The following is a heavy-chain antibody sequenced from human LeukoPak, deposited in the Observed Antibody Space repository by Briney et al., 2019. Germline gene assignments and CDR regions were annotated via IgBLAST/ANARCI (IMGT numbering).Heavy chain of an antibody. V-gene: IGHV4-61*02. CDR2: IYTSGNT. D-gene: IGHD1-26*01. Sequence: PSETLSLTCTVSGGSISSGSYYWKSIRQPAGKGLEWIGRIYTSGNTNYNPSLKSRVTISVDTSKNQFSLRLSSVTAADTAVYYCARDVGTTQRNAFDIWGQGTMVSVSS. CDR3: ARDVGTTQRNAFDI. CDR1: GGSISSGSYY. J-gene: IGHJ3*02.